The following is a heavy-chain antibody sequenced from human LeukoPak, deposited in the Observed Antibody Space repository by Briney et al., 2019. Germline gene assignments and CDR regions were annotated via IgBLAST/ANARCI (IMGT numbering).Heavy chain of an antibody. CDR2: IYTSGST. D-gene: IGHD5-12*01. J-gene: IGHJ3*02. CDR1: GGSISSYY. Sequence: SETLSLTCTVSGGSISSYYWSWIRQPAGKGLEWIGRIYTSGSTNYNPSLKSRVTMSVDTSKNQFSLKLSSVTAADTAAYYCATRSRDYDIFDIWGQGTMVTASS. CDR3: ATRSRDYDIFDI. V-gene: IGHV4-4*07.